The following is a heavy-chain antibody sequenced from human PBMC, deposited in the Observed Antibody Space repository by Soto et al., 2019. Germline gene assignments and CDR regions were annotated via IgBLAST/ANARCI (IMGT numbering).Heavy chain of an antibody. Sequence: QVQLQESGPGLVKPSQTLSLTCTVSGGSISSGDYYWSWIRQPPGKGLEWIGYIYYSGSTYYNPSLKSRVTISVDTSKNQFSLKLSSVTAADTAVYYCASMAWSGYFSVPHFDYWGQGTLVTVSS. J-gene: IGHJ4*02. CDR3: ASMAWSGYFSVPHFDY. V-gene: IGHV4-30-4*01. D-gene: IGHD3-3*01. CDR1: GGSISSGDYY. CDR2: IYYSGST.